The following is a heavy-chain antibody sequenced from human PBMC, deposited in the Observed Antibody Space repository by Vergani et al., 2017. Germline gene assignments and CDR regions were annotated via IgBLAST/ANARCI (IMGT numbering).Heavy chain of an antibody. Sequence: EVQLLESGGGLVQPGGSLRLSCAASGFTFSSYAMSWVRQAPGKGVEWVSAISGSGGSTYYADSVKGRFTISRDNSKNTLYLQMNSLRAEDTAVYYCAKDSRDYYDSSGETDAFDIWGQGTMVTVSS. CDR3: AKDSRDYYDSSGETDAFDI. D-gene: IGHD3-22*01. CDR2: ISGSGGST. CDR1: GFTFSSYA. J-gene: IGHJ3*02. V-gene: IGHV3-23*01.